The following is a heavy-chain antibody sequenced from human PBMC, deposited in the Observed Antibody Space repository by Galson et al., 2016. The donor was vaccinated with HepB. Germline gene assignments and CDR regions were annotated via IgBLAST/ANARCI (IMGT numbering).Heavy chain of an antibody. V-gene: IGHV3-23*01. CDR3: AKASLLGVVIHGNWFDS. CDR2: ISASGGGT. CDR1: GFTFSSYA. Sequence: SLRLSCAASGFTFSSYAMTWVRQGPGKGLEWVSTISASGGGTHFADSVKGRFTISRDNFKNTVYLQMNSLRAEDTAVYYCAKASLLGVVIHGNWFDSWGQGVLVTVSS. J-gene: IGHJ5*01. D-gene: IGHD3-3*01.